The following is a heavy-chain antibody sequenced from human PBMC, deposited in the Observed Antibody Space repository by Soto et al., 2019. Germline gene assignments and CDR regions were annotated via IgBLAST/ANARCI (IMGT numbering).Heavy chain of an antibody. CDR2: IKSKTDGGTT. V-gene: IGHV3-15*07. Sequence: EVQLVESGGGLVKPGGSLRLSCAASGFTFSNAWMNWVRQAPGKGLEWVGRIKSKTDGGTTDYAAPVKGRFTISRDDSKNTLYLQMHSLNTDDTAVYYGTTRLYYYDSSGYLHDYWGQGTLVTVSS. J-gene: IGHJ4*02. CDR1: GFTFSNAW. D-gene: IGHD3-22*01. CDR3: TTRLYYYDSSGYLHDY.